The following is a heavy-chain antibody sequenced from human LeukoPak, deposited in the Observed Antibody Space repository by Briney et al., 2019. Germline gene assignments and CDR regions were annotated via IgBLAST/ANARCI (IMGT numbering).Heavy chain of an antibody. V-gene: IGHV1-69*05. J-gene: IGHJ4*02. D-gene: IGHD5-18*01. CDR3: ARAPAIQPSPLDY. CDR1: RRTFSTYA. CDR2: IIPIFGTA. Sequence: GSSVSVSCTASRRTFSTYAISWLSQAPGQGVEWMGGIIPIFGTANYAQRFQGSVTIATDESTSTAYMELSSLRSEDTAVYYCARAPAIQPSPLDYWGQGTLVTVSS.